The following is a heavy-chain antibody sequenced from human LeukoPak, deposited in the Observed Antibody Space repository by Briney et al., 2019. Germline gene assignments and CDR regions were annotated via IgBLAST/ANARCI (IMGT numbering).Heavy chain of an antibody. CDR1: GGTFSSYA. Sequence: SVKVSCKASGGTFSSYAISWVRQAPGQGLEWMGGIIPIFGTANYAQKFQGRVTITTDESTSTAYMELSSLRSEDTAVYYCARGGYAGYCSSTSCLTPYNWFDPWGQGTLVTVSS. D-gene: IGHD2-2*01. CDR2: IIPIFGTA. J-gene: IGHJ5*02. CDR3: ARGGYAGYCSSTSCLTPYNWFDP. V-gene: IGHV1-69*05.